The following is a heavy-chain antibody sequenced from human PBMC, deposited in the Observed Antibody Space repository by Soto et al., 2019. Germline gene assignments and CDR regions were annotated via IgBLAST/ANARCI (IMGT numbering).Heavy chain of an antibody. V-gene: IGHV4-34*01. CDR3: ARPAYCSGGSRYSADY. CDR2: INHSGST. CDR1: GGSFSGYY. Sequence: SETLSLTCAVYGGSFSGYYWSWIRQPPGKGLEWIGEINHSGSTNYNPSLKSRVTISVDTSKNQFPLKLSSVTAADTAVYYCARPAYCSGGSRYSADYWGQGTLVTVSS. D-gene: IGHD2-15*01. J-gene: IGHJ4*02.